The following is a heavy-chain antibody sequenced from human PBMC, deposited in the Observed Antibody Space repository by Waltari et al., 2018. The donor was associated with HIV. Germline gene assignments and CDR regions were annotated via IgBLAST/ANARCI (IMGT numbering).Heavy chain of an antibody. V-gene: IGHV3-7*01. CDR1: GFTFSFYW. Sequence: EVRLVESGGGWVQPGGSLTLTCETSGFTFSFYWLSWVRQAPGKGRGWVANINQAGTERHYVDSVRGRFTISRDNGKRSSFLQMNSLSVEDTAVYYCVTTHGSGDFDNDFDYWGQGTLV. J-gene: IGHJ4*02. D-gene: IGHD3-10*01. CDR3: VTTHGSGDFDNDFDY. CDR2: INQAGTER.